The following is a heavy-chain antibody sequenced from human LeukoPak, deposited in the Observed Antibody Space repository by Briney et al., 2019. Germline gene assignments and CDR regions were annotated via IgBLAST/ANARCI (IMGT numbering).Heavy chain of an antibody. CDR3: ARRTFDWSSFDY. CDR1: GGSISSYY. D-gene: IGHD3-9*01. V-gene: IGHV4-4*07. CDR2: IYTSGST. Sequence: SETLSLTCTDSGGSISSYYWSWIRQPAGKGLEWIGRIYTSGSTNYNPSLKSRVTMSVDTSKNQFSLKLSSVTAADTAVYYCARRTFDWSSFDYWGQGTLVTVSS. J-gene: IGHJ4*02.